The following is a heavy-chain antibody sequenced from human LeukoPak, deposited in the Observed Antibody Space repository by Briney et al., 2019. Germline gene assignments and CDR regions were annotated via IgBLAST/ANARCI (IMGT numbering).Heavy chain of an antibody. CDR1: GDPISTYH. CDR2: MQSTGNS. J-gene: IGHJ4*02. CDR3: ARSGTVTNFDY. V-gene: IGHV4-59*01. D-gene: IGHD4-17*01. Sequence: SETLSLTCSVFGDPISTYHWNWIRKPPGKGLEWIAYMQSTGNSQYNPSLKSRVAMSVDTSKNQVVLSLSSVTAADTAVYYCARSGTVTNFDYWGQGTLVSVSS.